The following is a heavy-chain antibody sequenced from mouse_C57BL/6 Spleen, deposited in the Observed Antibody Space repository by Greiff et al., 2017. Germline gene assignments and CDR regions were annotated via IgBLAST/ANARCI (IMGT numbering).Heavy chain of an antibody. J-gene: IGHJ3*01. V-gene: IGHV3-6*01. D-gene: IGHD2-1*01. Sequence: EVQLVESGPGLVKPSQSLSLTCSVTGYSITSGYYWNWIRQFPGNKLEWMGYISYDGSNNYNPSLKNRISITRDTSKNQFFLKLKSVTTEDTATYYCAREGYYGTLAYWGQGTLVTVSA. CDR1: GYSITSGYY. CDR2: ISYDGSN. CDR3: AREGYYGTLAY.